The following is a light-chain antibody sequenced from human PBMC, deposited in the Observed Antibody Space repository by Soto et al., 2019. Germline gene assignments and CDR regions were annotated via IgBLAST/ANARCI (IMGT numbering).Light chain of an antibody. Sequence: EVVLTQSPGTLSLSPGERATLSCRASQSIGGYLAWYQQRPGQALRLLIYDASNRATGIPARFSGSGSGTDFTLTISSLEPEDFAVYHCVQRSTWPWTCGQGTKVEIK. CDR3: VQRSTWPWT. V-gene: IGKV3-11*01. CDR1: QSIGGY. J-gene: IGKJ1*01. CDR2: DAS.